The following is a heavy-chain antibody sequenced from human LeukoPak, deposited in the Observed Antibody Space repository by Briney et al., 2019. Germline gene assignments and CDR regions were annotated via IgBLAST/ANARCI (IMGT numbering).Heavy chain of an antibody. CDR3: ARDQGYYDILTGYSAAAFDI. CDR1: GFTFSSYW. J-gene: IGHJ3*02. Sequence: GGSLRLSCAASGFTFSSYWTHWVRQAPGKGLVWVSRINSDGSSTSYADSVKGRFTISRDNAKNTLYLQMNSLRAEDTAVYYCARDQGYYDILTGYSAAAFDIWGQGTTVTVSS. D-gene: IGHD3-9*01. CDR2: INSDGSST. V-gene: IGHV3-74*01.